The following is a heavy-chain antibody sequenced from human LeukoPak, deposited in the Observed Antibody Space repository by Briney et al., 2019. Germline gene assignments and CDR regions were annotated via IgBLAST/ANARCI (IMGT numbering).Heavy chain of an antibody. CDR2: IYYSGST. CDR1: GGSISSSSYY. J-gene: IGHJ3*02. CDR3: ARPSGGNGLRAFDI. V-gene: IGHV4-39*07. D-gene: IGHD4-23*01. Sequence: SETLSLTCTVSGGSISSSSYYWGWIRQPPGKGLEWIGSIYYSGSTYYNPSLKSRVTISVDTSKNQFSLKLSSVTAADTAVYYCARPSGGNGLRAFDIWGQGTMVTVSS.